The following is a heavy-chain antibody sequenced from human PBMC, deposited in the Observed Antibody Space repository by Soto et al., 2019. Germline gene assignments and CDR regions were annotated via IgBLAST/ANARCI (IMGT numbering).Heavy chain of an antibody. Sequence: SETLSLTCTISGGSISVYYWSWIRQPPGQALEWIGYIYDSGSPYYNPSLRSRVIISADTSKNQISLKLTSATAADTAVYYCARGVGSSPPRYWGRGTLVTV. V-gene: IGHV4-59*01. D-gene: IGHD1-26*01. CDR2: IYDSGSP. CDR3: ARGVGSSPPRY. CDR1: GGSISVYY. J-gene: IGHJ4*02.